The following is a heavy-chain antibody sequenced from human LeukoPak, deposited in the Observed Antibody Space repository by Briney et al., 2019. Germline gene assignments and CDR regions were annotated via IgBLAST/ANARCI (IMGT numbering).Heavy chain of an antibody. CDR3: TPYSPITADLTG. CDR2: IYSGGST. D-gene: IGHD3-9*01. V-gene: IGHV3-53*01. J-gene: IGHJ4*02. Sequence: GGSLRLSCAASGFTFSSNYMSWVRQAPGKGLEWVSVIYSGGSTYYADSVKGRFTISRDNSKNTLYLQMNSLRAEDTAVYYCTPYSPITADLTGWGQGTLVTVSS. CDR1: GFTFSSNY.